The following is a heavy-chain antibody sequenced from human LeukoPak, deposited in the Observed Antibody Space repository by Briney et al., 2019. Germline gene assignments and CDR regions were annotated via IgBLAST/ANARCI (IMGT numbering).Heavy chain of an antibody. V-gene: IGHV3-66*01. D-gene: IGHD6-19*01. CDR3: ARGMYSSGWYSDY. CDR2: IYSGGNT. J-gene: IGHJ4*02. CDR1: GFTVSSNY. Sequence: GGSLRLSCAASGFTVSSNYMSWVRQAPGKGLEWVSLIYSGGNTYYADSVKGRFTISRDNSKNTLYLQMNSLRVEDTAVYYCARGMYSSGWYSDYWGQGTLVTVSS.